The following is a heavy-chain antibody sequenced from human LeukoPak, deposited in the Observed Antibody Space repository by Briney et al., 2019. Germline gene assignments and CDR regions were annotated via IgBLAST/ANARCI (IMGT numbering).Heavy chain of an antibody. CDR1: GGTFSSYA. V-gene: IGHV1-69*05. Sequence: AASVKVSCKASGGTFSSYAISWVRQAPGQGLEWMGGIIPIFGTANYAQKFQGRVTITTDESTSTAYMELSSLRSEDTAVYYCARSAYGSGSYYIPYYYMDVWGKGTTVTVSS. D-gene: IGHD3-10*01. CDR3: ARSAYGSGSYYIPYYYMDV. J-gene: IGHJ6*03. CDR2: IIPIFGTA.